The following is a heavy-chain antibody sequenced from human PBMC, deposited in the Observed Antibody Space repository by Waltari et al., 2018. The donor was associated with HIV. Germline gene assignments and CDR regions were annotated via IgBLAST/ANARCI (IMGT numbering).Heavy chain of an antibody. V-gene: IGHV3-30-3*01. J-gene: IGHJ4*02. D-gene: IGHD3-10*01. Sequence: QEQLVESGGGVVQPGRSLRLSCAASGFSFSNTAMHWVRQAPDKGLEWLAVISYDGNTKYYADSVKGRFTISRDNSKNTLYLQMNSLRSEDTAVYYCVRDRVQGVLIWFGELSDYWGQGTLVTVSS. CDR1: GFSFSNTA. CDR3: VRDRVQGVLIWFGELSDY. CDR2: ISYDGNTK.